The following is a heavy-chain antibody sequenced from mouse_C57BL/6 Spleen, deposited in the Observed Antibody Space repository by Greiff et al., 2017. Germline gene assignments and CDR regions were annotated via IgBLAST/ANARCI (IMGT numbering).Heavy chain of an antibody. J-gene: IGHJ2*01. CDR1: GYTFTSYG. CDR2: LYPRSGNT. CDR3: ARWGLYSNYVYY. Sequence: QVQLQQSGAELARPGASVKLSCKASGYTFTSYGISWVKQSTGQGLEWIGELYPRSGNTYYNETFKGKATLTADKSSSTAYMELRSLTSEDSAVYFCARWGLYSNYVYYWGQGTTLTVAS. V-gene: IGHV1-81*01. D-gene: IGHD2-5*01.